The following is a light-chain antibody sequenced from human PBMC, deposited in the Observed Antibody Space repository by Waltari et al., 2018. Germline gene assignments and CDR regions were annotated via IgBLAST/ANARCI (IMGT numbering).Light chain of an antibody. CDR1: TGPVPKGQG. Sequence: QAVVTQEPSLTVSPGGTVTLTCGSSTGPVPKGQGPYWFQQKPGRATRTLIYDTNNRMSWAPARFSGSLLGGRAALTLSGAQPEDEAEYYCSLSYSDGQVIFGGGTKLTVL. J-gene: IGLJ2*01. V-gene: IGLV7-46*01. CDR3: SLSYSDGQVI. CDR2: DTN.